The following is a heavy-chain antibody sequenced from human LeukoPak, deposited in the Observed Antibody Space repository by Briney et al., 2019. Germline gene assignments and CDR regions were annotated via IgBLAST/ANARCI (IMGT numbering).Heavy chain of an antibody. Sequence: GGSLRPSCAASGFTFSSYAMHWVRQAPGKGLEWVAVISYDGSNKYYADSVKGRFTISRDNSKNTLYLQMNSLRAEDTAVYYCARLVLWSGTIDYWGQGTLVTVSS. CDR2: ISYDGSNK. D-gene: IGHD3-10*01. V-gene: IGHV3-30*04. CDR3: ARLVLWSGTIDY. CDR1: GFTFSSYA. J-gene: IGHJ4*02.